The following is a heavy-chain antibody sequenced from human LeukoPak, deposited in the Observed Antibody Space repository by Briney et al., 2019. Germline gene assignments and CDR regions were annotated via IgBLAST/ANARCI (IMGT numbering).Heavy chain of an antibody. Sequence: GGSLRLSCVASGFTFNSYAIHWVRQAPGKGLDWVAVVSYDGRSKFYAGSVKGRFTISRDNSNNTLFLQMDSLRPEDTAVYHCARDSRLFDREPQLLQETDSWGRGTLVIVSS. CDR3: ARDSRLFDREPQLLQETDS. CDR1: GFTFNSYA. CDR2: VSYDGRSK. V-gene: IGHV3-30*04. D-gene: IGHD6-13*01. J-gene: IGHJ5*01.